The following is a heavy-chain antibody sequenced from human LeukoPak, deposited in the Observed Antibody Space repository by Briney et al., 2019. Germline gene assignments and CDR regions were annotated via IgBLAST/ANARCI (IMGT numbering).Heavy chain of an antibody. Sequence: PGGSLRLSCAASGFTFSSYAMSWVRQAPGKGLEWVSAISGSGGSTYYADSVKGRFTISRDNSKNTLYLQMNSLRAEDTAVYYCATTIPRGGYSYGYIPIDYWGQGTLVTVS. CDR2: ISGSGGST. J-gene: IGHJ4*02. D-gene: IGHD5-18*01. V-gene: IGHV3-23*01. CDR3: ATTIPRGGYSYGYIPIDY. CDR1: GFTFSSYA.